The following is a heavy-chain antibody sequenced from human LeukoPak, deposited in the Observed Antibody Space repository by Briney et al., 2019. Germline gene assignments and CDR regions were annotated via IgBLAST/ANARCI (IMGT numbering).Heavy chain of an antibody. CDR3: ARFLAVTAKKRGEFDY. Sequence: ESGPTLVNPTQTLTLTCTFSGFSLSTSGVGAGWIRQPPGKALEWLAFISWDDDKRYSPSLKSRLTITKDTSKNQVVLTMTNMDPVDTATYFCARFLAVTAKKRGEFDYWGQGTLVTVSS. J-gene: IGHJ4*02. V-gene: IGHV2-5*02. D-gene: IGHD2-21*02. CDR1: GFSLSTSGVG. CDR2: ISWDDDK.